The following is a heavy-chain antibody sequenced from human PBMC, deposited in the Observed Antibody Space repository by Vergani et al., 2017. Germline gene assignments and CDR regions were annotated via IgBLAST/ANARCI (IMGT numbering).Heavy chain of an antibody. CDR3: AREGWLQSNLNIDY. CDR2: INSDGSST. CDR1: GFTFSSYW. J-gene: IGHJ4*02. Sequence: VQLVESGGGVVQPGRSLRLSCAASGFTFSSYWMHWVRQAPGKGLVWVSRINSDGSSTSYADSVKGRFTISRDNAKNTLYLQMNSLRAEDTAVYYCAREGWLQSNLNIDYWGQGTLVTVSS. D-gene: IGHD5-24*01. V-gene: IGHV3-74*01.